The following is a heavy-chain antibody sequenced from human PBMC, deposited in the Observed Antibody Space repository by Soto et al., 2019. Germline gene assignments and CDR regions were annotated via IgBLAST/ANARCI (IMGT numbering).Heavy chain of an antibody. V-gene: IGHV3-23*01. CDR1: GFTFSTYA. J-gene: IGHJ4*02. D-gene: IGHD6-19*01. Sequence: EMQLLESGGGLVQPGGSLRLSCAASGFTFSTYAMNWVRQAPGKGLEWVSGISGSGDSTYYADSVKGRFTVSRDNSKNTLYLQMNSLRAEDTAVFYCAKERSSGWSFDYWGQGTLVTVSS. CDR2: ISGSGDST. CDR3: AKERSSGWSFDY.